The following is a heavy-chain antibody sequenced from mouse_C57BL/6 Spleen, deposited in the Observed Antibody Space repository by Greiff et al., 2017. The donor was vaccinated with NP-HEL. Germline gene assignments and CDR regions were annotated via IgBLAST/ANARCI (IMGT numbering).Heavy chain of an antibody. CDR3: ARKNYGSSYVFDY. J-gene: IGHJ2*01. D-gene: IGHD1-1*01. V-gene: IGHV5-4*01. CDR2: ISDGGSYT. Sequence: EVQRVESGGGLVKPGGSLKLSCAASGFTFSSYAMSWVRQTPEKRLEWVATISDGGSYTYYPDNVKGRFTISRDNAKNNLYLQMSHLKSEDTAMYYCARKNYGSSYVFDYWGQGTTLTVSS. CDR1: GFTFSSYA.